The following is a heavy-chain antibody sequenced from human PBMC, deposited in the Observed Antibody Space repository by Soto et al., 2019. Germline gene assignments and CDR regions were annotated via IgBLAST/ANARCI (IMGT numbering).Heavy chain of an antibody. Sequence: GESLKNSCQASGYSFISSWIGWVRQMPGKGLEWMGIIYPGDSDTRYSPSFQGQVTISADKSTSTAYLQWSSLKASDTATYYLAWMMAASGTAFDYWGQGALVTVSS. V-gene: IGHV5-51*01. J-gene: IGHJ4*02. CDR2: IYPGDSDT. D-gene: IGHD6-13*01. CDR1: GYSFISSW. CDR3: AWMMAASGTAFDY.